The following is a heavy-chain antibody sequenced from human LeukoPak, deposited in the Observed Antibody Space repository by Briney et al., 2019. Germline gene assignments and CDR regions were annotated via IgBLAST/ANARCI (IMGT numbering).Heavy chain of an antibody. CDR2: IYYSGST. D-gene: IGHD3/OR15-3a*01. V-gene: IGHV4-59*08. J-gene: IGHJ4*02. CDR3: ARRRGLDYDN. Sequence: SETLSLTCTVSGGSISSYYWNWIRQPPGKGLEWIGYIYYSGSTNYNPSLKSRVTISVDTSKNQFSLKLSSVTAADTAVYFCARRRGLDYDNWGQGTLVTVSS. CDR1: GGSISSYY.